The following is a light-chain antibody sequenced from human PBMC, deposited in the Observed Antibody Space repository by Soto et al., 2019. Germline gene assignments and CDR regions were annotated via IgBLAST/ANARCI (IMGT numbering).Light chain of an antibody. V-gene: IGKV3-15*01. Sequence: IVMRQSPATLSVSPGERATLSFRASQSVSSNLAWYQQKPGQAPRLLIYGASTRATGIPARFSGSGSGTEFTLTISSLQSEDFAVYYCQQYNNWRTFGQGTKVDIK. CDR2: GAS. CDR1: QSVSSN. CDR3: QQYNNWRT. J-gene: IGKJ1*01.